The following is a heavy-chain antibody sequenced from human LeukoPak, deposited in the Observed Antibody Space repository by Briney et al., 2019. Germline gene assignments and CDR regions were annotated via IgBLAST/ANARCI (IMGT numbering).Heavy chain of an antibody. CDR1: GFTFSSYS. D-gene: IGHD1-26*01. CDR3: ARGLSSAGMDV. CDR2: ISSSSSYM. Sequence: GGSLRLSCAASGFTFSSYSMNWVRQAPGKGLEWVSSISSSSSYMYYADSVKGRFTISRDNAKNSLYLQMNSLRAEDTAVYYCARGLSSAGMDVWGQGTTVTVSS. V-gene: IGHV3-21*01. J-gene: IGHJ6*02.